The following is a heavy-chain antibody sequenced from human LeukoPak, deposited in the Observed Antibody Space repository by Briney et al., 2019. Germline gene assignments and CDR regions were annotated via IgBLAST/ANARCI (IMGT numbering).Heavy chain of an antibody. CDR1: GYSFTSYW. CDR3: ASFSAPYYYDSSGYYWVGDY. CDR2: IYPGDSDT. J-gene: IGHJ4*02. Sequence: GESLKISCKGSGYSFTSYWIGWVRQMPGKGLEWMGIIYPGDSDTRYSPSFQGQVTISADKSISTAYPQWSSLKASDTAMYYCASFSAPYYYDSSGYYWVGDYWGQGTLVTVSS. V-gene: IGHV5-51*01. D-gene: IGHD3-22*01.